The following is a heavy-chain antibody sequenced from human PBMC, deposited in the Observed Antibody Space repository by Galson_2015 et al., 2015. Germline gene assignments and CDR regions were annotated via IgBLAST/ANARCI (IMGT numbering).Heavy chain of an antibody. Sequence: SLRLSCAASGFTFSSYSMNWVRQAPGKGLEWVSFISSSSSDIYYADSVKGRFTISRDNAKNSLSLQMNNLRAEDTAVYYCARVNVRDSSNPKSNDYWGQGTPVTVSS. J-gene: IGHJ4*02. CDR3: ARVNVRDSSNPKSNDY. CDR2: ISSSSSDI. V-gene: IGHV3-21*01. CDR1: GFTFSSYS. D-gene: IGHD6-13*01.